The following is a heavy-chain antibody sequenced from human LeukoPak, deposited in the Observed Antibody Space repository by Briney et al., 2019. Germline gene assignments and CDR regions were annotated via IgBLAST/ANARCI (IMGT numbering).Heavy chain of an antibody. D-gene: IGHD3-22*01. J-gene: IGHJ4*02. Sequence: GGSLRLSCVASGFSFSTYGLHWVRQAPGKGLEWVAVISYNGDNKHYAESVKGRFTISRDNSKNTLFLQMSSLRADDTAIYYCAKHYDISGYYPYWGQGTLVTVSS. CDR1: GFSFSTYG. CDR2: ISYNGDNK. V-gene: IGHV3-30*18. CDR3: AKHYDISGYYPY.